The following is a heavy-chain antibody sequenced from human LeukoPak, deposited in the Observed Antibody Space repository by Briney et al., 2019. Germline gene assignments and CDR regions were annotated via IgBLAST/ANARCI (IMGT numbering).Heavy chain of an antibody. CDR2: IFYTGST. J-gene: IGHJ3*02. Sequence: SETLSLTCTVSDGSISNYYWTWIRQPPGKGLEWIGYIFYTGSTNYNPSLKSRVTISVDTSKNQFSLKLSSVTAADTAVYYCARGLTYYFDSSGYYVTDAFDIWGQGTMVTVSS. CDR3: ARGLTYYFDSSGYYVTDAFDI. D-gene: IGHD3-22*01. V-gene: IGHV4-59*08. CDR1: DGSISNYY.